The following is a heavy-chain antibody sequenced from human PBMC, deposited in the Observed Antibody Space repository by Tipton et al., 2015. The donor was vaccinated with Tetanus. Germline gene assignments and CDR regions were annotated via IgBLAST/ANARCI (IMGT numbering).Heavy chain of an antibody. CDR1: GFTFDDYA. Sequence: SLRLSCAASGFTFDDYAMHWVRQAPGKGLEWVSGISSSSSYIYYADSVRGRFTISRDNAKNSLYLQMNSLRAEDTAVYYCARPRPSGNYYYGMDVWGQGTTVTVSS. CDR2: ISSSSSYI. D-gene: IGHD1-26*01. CDR3: ARPRPSGNYYYGMDV. J-gene: IGHJ6*02. V-gene: IGHV3-21*01.